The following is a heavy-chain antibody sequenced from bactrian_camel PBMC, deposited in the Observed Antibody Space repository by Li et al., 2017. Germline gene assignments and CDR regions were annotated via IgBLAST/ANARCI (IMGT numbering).Heavy chain of an antibody. D-gene: IGHD2*01. V-gene: IGHV3S57*01. J-gene: IGHJ6*01. CDR2: IDGGGRT. Sequence: HVQLVESGGGSVQAGGSLRVSCEASGATHMSSFCMGWFRQAPGKEREWVAVIDGGGRTTYADSVKGRFTISKDNAKNTLYLQMNSLKPEDTGLYFCAAGDTWYCLSDFRARNFAYWGQGTQVTVS. CDR3: AAGDTWYCLSDFRARNFAY. CDR1: GATHMSSFC.